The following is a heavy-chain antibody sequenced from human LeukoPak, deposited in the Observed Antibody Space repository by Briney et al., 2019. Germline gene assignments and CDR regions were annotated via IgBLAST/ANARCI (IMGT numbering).Heavy chain of an antibody. V-gene: IGHV1-18*01. Sequence: GASVKVSCKASGYTFTSYGISWVRQAPGQGLEWMGWISAYNGNTNYAQTLQGRVTITTDTSTSTAYMELRSLRSDDTAVYYCARDLSYYYDSRGYYLRYYWGQGTLVTGSS. CDR3: ARDLSYYYDSRGYYLRYY. CDR1: GYTFTSYG. CDR2: ISAYNGNT. J-gene: IGHJ4*02. D-gene: IGHD3-22*01.